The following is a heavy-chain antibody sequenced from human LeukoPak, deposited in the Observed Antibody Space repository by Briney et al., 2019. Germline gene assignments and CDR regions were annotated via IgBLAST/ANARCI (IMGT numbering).Heavy chain of an antibody. CDR3: ASLLSYDILTGYPPDAFDI. CDR1: GYTLTELS. D-gene: IGHD3-9*01. V-gene: IGHV1-24*01. CDR2: FDPEDGET. Sequence: ASVKVSCKVSGYTLTELSMHWVRQAPGKGLEWMGGFDPEDGETIYAQKFQGRVTMTRDTSISTAYMELSRLRSDDTAVYYCASLLSYDILTGYPPDAFDIWGQGTMVTVSS. J-gene: IGHJ3*02.